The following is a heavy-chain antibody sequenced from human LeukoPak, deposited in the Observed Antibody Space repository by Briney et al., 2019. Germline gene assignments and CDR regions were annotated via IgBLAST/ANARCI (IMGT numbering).Heavy chain of an antibody. V-gene: IGHV1-8*01. Sequence: ASVKVSCKASGYTFTTYDINWVRQAAGQGLEWMGWMNPNSGNTGNAQKFQGKVTMTRNTSISTAYMELTSLTSEDTAVYFCARIAAPGNRRLNFWGQGTLVTVSS. CDR2: MNPNSGNT. J-gene: IGHJ4*02. D-gene: IGHD6-13*01. CDR3: ARIAAPGNRRLNF. CDR1: GYTFTTYD.